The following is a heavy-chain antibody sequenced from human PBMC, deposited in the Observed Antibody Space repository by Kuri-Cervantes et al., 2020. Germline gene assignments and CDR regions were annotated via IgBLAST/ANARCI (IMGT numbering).Heavy chain of an antibody. Sequence: ESLKISCTVSGGSISSGDYYWSWIRQPPGKGLEWIGEINHSGSTNYNPSLKSRVTISVDTSKNQFSLKLSSVTAADTAVYYCARGRPKSYYDSSGYLYDYWGQGTLVTVSS. J-gene: IGHJ4*02. V-gene: IGHV4-39*07. CDR2: INHSGST. CDR3: ARGRPKSYYDSSGYLYDY. D-gene: IGHD3-22*01. CDR1: GGSISSGDYY.